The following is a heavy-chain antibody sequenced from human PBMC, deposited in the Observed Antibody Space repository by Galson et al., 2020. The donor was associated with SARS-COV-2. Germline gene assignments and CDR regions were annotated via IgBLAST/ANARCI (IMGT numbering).Heavy chain of an antibody. CDR1: GGSISSYY. D-gene: IGHD2-2*01. J-gene: IGHJ4*02. Sequence: SETLSLTCTVSGGSISSYYWSWVRQPPGKGLEWIGYIHYSGITNYNPSLKSRVTISVDTSKSQFSLKLRSMTAADTAVYYCARGIYCSSSTCYVGDFDNWGQGTRVTVSS. CDR3: ARGIYCSSSTCYVGDFDN. CDR2: IHYSGIT. V-gene: IGHV4-59*01.